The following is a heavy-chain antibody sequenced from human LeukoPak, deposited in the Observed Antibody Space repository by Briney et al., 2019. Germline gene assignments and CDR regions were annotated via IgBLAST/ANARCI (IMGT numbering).Heavy chain of an antibody. D-gene: IGHD6-13*01. CDR1: GGSVSSSRYY. CDR2: IYYTGST. CDR3: AREGVGYSSSWYDDYFDY. Sequence: SETLSLTCPVPGGSVSSSRYYWGWIRQPPGTGLEWIGSIYYTGSTYYKPSLKSRVTMSVDTSKNQFSLKLSSVTAADTAVYYCAREGVGYSSSWYDDYFDYWGQGTLVTVSS. J-gene: IGHJ4*02. V-gene: IGHV4-39*07.